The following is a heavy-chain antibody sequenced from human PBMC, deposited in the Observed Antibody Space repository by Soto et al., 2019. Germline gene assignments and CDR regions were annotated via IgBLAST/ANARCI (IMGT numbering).Heavy chain of an antibody. CDR1: GFTFSSSA. D-gene: IGHD5-18*01. Sequence: GGFLRLSCAASGFTFSSSAMTGVRQAPGKGLEWVSAISGSGVSTYYADSVKGRFTIARDNSNNTLYLQMNSLRAEDTAVYYCAKVQLWLPFDYWGQGTLVTVSS. V-gene: IGHV3-23*01. J-gene: IGHJ4*02. CDR3: AKVQLWLPFDY. CDR2: ISGSGVST.